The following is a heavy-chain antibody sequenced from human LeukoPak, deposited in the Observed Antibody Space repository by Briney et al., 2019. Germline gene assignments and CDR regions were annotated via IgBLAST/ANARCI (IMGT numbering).Heavy chain of an antibody. CDR3: ARDPSSGWYLKGWFDP. V-gene: IGHV3-21*01. CDR1: GFTFSSYS. Sequence: GGSLRLSCAASGFTFSSYSMNWVRQAPGKGLKWVSSISSSNNYIYYADSVKGRFTISRDNAKNSLYLQMNSLRAEDTAVYYCARDPSSGWYLKGWFDPWGQGTLVTVSS. D-gene: IGHD6-19*01. CDR2: ISSSNNYI. J-gene: IGHJ5*02.